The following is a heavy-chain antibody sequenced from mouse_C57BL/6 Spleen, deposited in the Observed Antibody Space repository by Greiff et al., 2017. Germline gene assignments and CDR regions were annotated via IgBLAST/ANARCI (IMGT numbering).Heavy chain of an antibody. D-gene: IGHD1-1*01. Sequence: EVQLVESGGGLVKPGGSLKLSCAASGFTFSSYAMSWVRQTPEKRLEWVATISDGGSYTYYPDKVKGRFTISRDNAKNTLYLQMSHLMSEDTAMYYCARAPWYGNYAMDYWGQGTSVTVSS. CDR3: ARAPWYGNYAMDY. V-gene: IGHV5-4*01. J-gene: IGHJ4*01. CDR2: ISDGGSYT. CDR1: GFTFSSYA.